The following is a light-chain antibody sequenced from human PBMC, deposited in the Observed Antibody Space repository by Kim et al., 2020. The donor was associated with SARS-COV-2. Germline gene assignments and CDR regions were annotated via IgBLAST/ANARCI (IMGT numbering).Light chain of an antibody. Sequence: QSVVTQPASVSGSPGQSITISCTGTSSDIGGYNSVFWYQQYPGKAPKLMIYDVTKRPSGVSNRFSGSKSGNTASLTISGLQAEDEADFYCSSITTSAAWVFGGATQLTVL. V-gene: IGLV2-14*01. CDR3: SSITTSAAWV. CDR2: DVT. CDR1: SSDIGGYNS. J-gene: IGLJ3*02.